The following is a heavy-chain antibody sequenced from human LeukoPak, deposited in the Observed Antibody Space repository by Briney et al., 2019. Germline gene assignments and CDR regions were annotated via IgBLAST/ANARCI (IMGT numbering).Heavy chain of an antibody. V-gene: IGHV4-34*01. CDR1: GGSFSGYY. J-gene: IGHJ4*02. D-gene: IGHD6-13*01. Sequence: SETLSLTCAVYGGSFSGYYWSWIRQPPGKGLEWIGEINHSGSTNYNPSLKSRVTISVDTSKNQLSLKLSSVTAADTAVYYCARETSAAGEFDYWGQGTLVTVSS. CDR3: ARETSAAGEFDY. CDR2: INHSGST.